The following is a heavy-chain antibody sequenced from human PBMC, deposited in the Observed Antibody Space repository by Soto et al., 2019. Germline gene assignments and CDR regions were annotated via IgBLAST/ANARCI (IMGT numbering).Heavy chain of an antibody. CDR1: GYSVSDYF. Sequence: QVQLVQSGAEVKKSGASVKVSCKASGYSVSDYFIQWVRQAPGQGLEWVTWINPKTAATNYAKNFQGRVSLTWATSASTAYMELTRLRPDDTAVYYCASIKWGLDFYNGMDVWGQGTTVIVSS. CDR3: ASIKWGLDFYNGMDV. CDR2: INPKTAAT. V-gene: IGHV1-2*02. D-gene: IGHD1-26*01. J-gene: IGHJ6*02.